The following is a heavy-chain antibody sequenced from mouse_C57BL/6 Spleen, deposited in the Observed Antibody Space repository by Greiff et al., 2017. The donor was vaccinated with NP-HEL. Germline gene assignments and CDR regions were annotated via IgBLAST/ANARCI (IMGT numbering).Heavy chain of an antibody. J-gene: IGHJ3*01. CDR3: ARIYGYERGFAY. Sequence: QVQLVESGTELVKPGASVKLSCKASGYTFTSYWMHWVKQRPGQGLEWIGNINPSNGGTNYNEKFKSKATLTVDKSSSTAYMQLSSLTSEDSAVYYCARIYGYERGFAYWGQGTLVTVSA. V-gene: IGHV1-53*01. CDR2: INPSNGGT. D-gene: IGHD2-2*01. CDR1: GYTFTSYW.